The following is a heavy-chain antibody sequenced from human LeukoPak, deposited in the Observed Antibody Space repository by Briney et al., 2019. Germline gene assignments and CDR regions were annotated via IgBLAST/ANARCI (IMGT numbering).Heavy chain of an antibody. Sequence: ASVKLSCTASGYTFTSYDINWVRQATGQGLEWMGWMNPNSGNTGYAQKFQGRVTMTRNTSISTVYMELSSLRSEDTAVYYCARGSIDYSNYGYWGQGTLVTVSS. V-gene: IGHV1-8*01. J-gene: IGHJ4*02. D-gene: IGHD4-11*01. CDR1: GYTFTSYD. CDR3: ARGSIDYSNYGY. CDR2: MNPNSGNT.